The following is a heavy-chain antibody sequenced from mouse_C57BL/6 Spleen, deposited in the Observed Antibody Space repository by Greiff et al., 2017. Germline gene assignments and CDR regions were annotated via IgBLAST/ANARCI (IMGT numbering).Heavy chain of an antibody. V-gene: IGHV1-50*01. D-gene: IGHD2-10*01. CDR3: ARTYYGNPAWFAY. CDR2: IDPSDSYT. CDR1: GYTFTSYW. Sequence: VQLQQPGAELVKPGASVKLSCKASGYTFTSYWMQWVKQRPGQGLEWIGEIDPSDSYTNYNQKFKGKATLTVDTSSSTAYMQLSSLTSEDSAVYYCARTYYGNPAWFAYWGQETLVTVSA. J-gene: IGHJ3*01.